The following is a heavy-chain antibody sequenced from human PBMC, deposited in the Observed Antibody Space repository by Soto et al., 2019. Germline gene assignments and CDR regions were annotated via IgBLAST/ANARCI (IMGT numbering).Heavy chain of an antibody. Sequence: SETLSLTCRVSGAYISDFSWSWIRQPAGKGLEWIGRITINGNTQKNPSFKSRVTTSIDTSRNHFSLNLQSATAADTALYYCARQTGENWTYEAPWAPGTLVTVSS. J-gene: IGHJ5*02. CDR3: ARQTGENWTYEAP. V-gene: IGHV4-4*07. CDR1: GAYISDFS. D-gene: IGHD1-7*01. CDR2: ITINGNT.